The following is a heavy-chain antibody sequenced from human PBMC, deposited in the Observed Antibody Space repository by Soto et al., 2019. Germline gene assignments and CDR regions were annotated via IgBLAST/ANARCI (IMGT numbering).Heavy chain of an antibody. D-gene: IGHD3-22*01. CDR1: GGSISGYY. V-gene: IGHV4-4*07. Sequence: QVQLQESGPGLVKPSGTLSLTCTVSGGSISGYYWSWIRQPAGKGLEYIGRVYSSGSTNYSPSLNSRVTMSVDTSQNQFSLTRSSVTAADTAVYFCARVQHSSGSYRWFDPWGQGTLVTVSS. J-gene: IGHJ5*02. CDR3: ARVQHSSGSYRWFDP. CDR2: VYSSGST.